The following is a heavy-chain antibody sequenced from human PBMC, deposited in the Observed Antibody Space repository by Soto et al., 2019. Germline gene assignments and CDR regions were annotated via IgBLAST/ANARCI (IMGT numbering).Heavy chain of an antibody. Sequence: SETLSLTCAVSGYSIISSNWWGWIRQPPGKGLEWIGYIYYSGSTYYNPSLKSRVTMSVDTSKNQLSLNLRSVSAADTAVYYCARGRGEFDAWGQGTPVTVSS. D-gene: IGHD2-21*01. J-gene: IGHJ5*02. CDR2: IYYSGST. V-gene: IGHV4-28*03. CDR1: GYSIISSNW. CDR3: ARGRGEFDA.